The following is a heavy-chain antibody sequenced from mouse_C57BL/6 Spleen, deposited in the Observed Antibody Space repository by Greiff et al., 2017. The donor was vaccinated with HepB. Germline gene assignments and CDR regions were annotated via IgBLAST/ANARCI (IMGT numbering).Heavy chain of an antibody. D-gene: IGHD1-1*01. CDR2: IDPEDGDT. CDR1: GFNIKDYY. J-gene: IGHJ1*03. CDR3: TTPITTVVATRYFDV. Sequence: EVQLQQSGAELVRPGASVKLSCTASGFNIKDYYMHWVKQRPEQGLEWIGRIDPEDGDTEYAPKFQGKATMTADTSSNTAYLQLSSLTSEDTAVYYGTTPITTVVATRYFDVWGTGTTVTVSS. V-gene: IGHV14-1*01.